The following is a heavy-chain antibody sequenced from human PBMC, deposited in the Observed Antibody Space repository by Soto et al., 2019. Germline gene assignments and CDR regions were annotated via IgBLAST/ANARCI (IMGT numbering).Heavy chain of an antibody. V-gene: IGHV3-66*04. J-gene: IGHJ4*02. Sequence: EAQLVESGGGLVQPGGSLRLSCAASGFTVGNNYMSWVRQAPGKGLEWVSLIYSTGSPFYVDYVKDRFIISRDSSKNTLYLQMNSLRVDATAVYYCAGHSHKDYWGQGALVTVSS. CDR1: GFTVGNNY. CDR3: AGHSHKDY. CDR2: IYSTGSP.